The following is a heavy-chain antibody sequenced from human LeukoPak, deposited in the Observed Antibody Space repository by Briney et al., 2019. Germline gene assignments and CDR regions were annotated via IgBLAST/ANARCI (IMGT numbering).Heavy chain of an antibody. CDR3: ARDIGSNGDYHFDY. V-gene: IGHV3-33*01. D-gene: IGHD4-17*01. CDR1: GFTLSNYG. CDR2: IYYDGSTK. J-gene: IGHJ4*02. Sequence: GGSLRLSYAASGFTLSNYGMHWVRQPPGKGLEWVAVIYYDGSTKYYADSVKGRFTISRDNSKNTLYLQMSSLRTEDTAVYSCARDIGSNGDYHFDYWGQGTLVTVSS.